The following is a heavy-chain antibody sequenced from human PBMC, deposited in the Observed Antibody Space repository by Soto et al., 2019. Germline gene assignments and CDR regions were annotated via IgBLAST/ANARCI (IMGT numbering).Heavy chain of an antibody. J-gene: IGHJ5*02. CDR1: GYTFTNYG. V-gene: IGHV5-51*01. D-gene: IGHD1-1*01. Sequence: GESLKISCKASGYTFTNYGIAWVRQMPGKGLEWIGIIYPGDSDTRYSPSFQGQVTISADKSITTAYLQWSSLEASDTAMYFCARSKQLDPWGQGTLVTVSS. CDR2: IYPGDSDT. CDR3: ARSKQLDP.